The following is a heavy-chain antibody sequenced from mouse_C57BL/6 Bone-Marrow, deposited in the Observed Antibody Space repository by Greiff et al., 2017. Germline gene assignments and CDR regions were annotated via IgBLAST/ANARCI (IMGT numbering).Heavy chain of an antibody. J-gene: IGHJ2*01. CDR1: GYAFTNYL. CDR2: INPGSGGT. D-gene: IGHD1-1*01. CDR3: ARDGDYGDFDY. V-gene: IGHV1-54*01. Sequence: QVQLQQSGAELVRPGTSVKVSCKASGYAFTNYLMEWVKQRPGQGLEWIGVINPGSGGTNYNEKFKGKATLTADKSSSTAYMQLSSLTSEDSAVYFCARDGDYGDFDYGGQGNTLTVSS.